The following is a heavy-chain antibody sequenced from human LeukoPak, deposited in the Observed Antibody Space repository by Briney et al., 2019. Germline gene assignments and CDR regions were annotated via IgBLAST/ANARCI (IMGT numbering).Heavy chain of an antibody. CDR3: ARGQDGGYDSGYMDV. V-gene: IGHV1-69*13. Sequence: SVKVSCKASGGTFSTYAISWVRQARGQGREWMGGIIPIFGTANYAQKFQGRVTITADESTSTAYMELRSLSSEDTAVYYCARGQDGGYDSGYMDVWGKGTTVTVSS. J-gene: IGHJ6*03. CDR1: GGTFSTYA. D-gene: IGHD5-12*01. CDR2: IIPIFGTA.